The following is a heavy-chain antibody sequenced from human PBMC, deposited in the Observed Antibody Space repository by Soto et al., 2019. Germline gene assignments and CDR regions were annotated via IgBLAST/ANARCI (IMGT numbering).Heavy chain of an antibody. CDR1: GFTFSHYA. V-gene: IGHV3-23*01. CDR3: TSEASSGGFAVDL. Sequence: EVQWLESGGGLVQPGGSLRLSCAASGFTFSHYAMSWVRQAPGKGLQWVSTIFGGGAPTHYADSVKGRFGISRDNSNNMLFLEMNSLKDEDTAVYYCTSEASSGGFAVDLCGQGTRVAVSS. D-gene: IGHD1-26*01. J-gene: IGHJ3*01. CDR2: IFGGGAPT.